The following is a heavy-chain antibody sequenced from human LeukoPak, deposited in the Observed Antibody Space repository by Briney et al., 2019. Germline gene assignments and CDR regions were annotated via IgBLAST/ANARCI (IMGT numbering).Heavy chain of an antibody. CDR1: GGSFSGYY. CDR3: ARGRGDGDYAE. V-gene: IGHV4-34*01. J-gene: IGHJ4*02. CDR2: INHSGST. D-gene: IGHD4-17*01. Sequence: SETLSLTCAVYGGSFSGYYWSWIRQPPGKGLEWIGEINHSGSTNYNPSLKSRVTISVDTSKNQFSLKLSSVTAADTAVYYCARGRGDGDYAEWGQGTLVTVPS.